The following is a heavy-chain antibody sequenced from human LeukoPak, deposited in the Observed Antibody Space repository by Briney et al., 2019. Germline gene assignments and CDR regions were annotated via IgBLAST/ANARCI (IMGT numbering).Heavy chain of an antibody. CDR1: GFTFSSYA. CDR2: ISYDGSNK. Sequence: GRSLRLSCVASGFTFSSYAMHWVRQAPGKGLEWVAVISYDGSNKYYADSVKGRFTISRDNSKNTLYLQMNSLRAEDTAVYYCARDLGSSGSYWYFDLWGRGTLVTVSS. CDR3: ARDLGSSGSYWYFDL. V-gene: IGHV3-30-3*01. J-gene: IGHJ2*01. D-gene: IGHD3-22*01.